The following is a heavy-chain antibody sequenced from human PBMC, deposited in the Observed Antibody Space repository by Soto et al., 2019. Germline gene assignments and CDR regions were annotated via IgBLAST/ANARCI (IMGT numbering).Heavy chain of an antibody. Sequence: PSETLSLTCSVSGGSISTGDNYWSWIRQSPGKGLEWIGYIYYTGNTYYNPSLESRVSISVDTSKNQFSLKLSSVTAADTAVYYCARDPFDGIDVWGQGTTVTVYS. CDR3: ARDPFDGIDV. CDR2: IYYTGNT. CDR1: GGSISTGDNY. V-gene: IGHV4-30-4*01. J-gene: IGHJ6*02.